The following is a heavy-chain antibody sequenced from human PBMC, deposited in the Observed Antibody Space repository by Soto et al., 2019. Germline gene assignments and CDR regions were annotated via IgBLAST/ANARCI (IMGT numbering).Heavy chain of an antibody. CDR2: INAGNGNT. V-gene: IGHV1-3*01. Sequence: GASVKVSCKASGYTFTSYAMHWLRQAPGQRLEWMGWINAGNGNTKYSQKFQGRVTITRDTSASTAYMELSSLRSEDTAVYYCARDEGAEYSSSWYDWFDPWGQGTLVTVSS. J-gene: IGHJ5*02. CDR1: GYTFTSYA. CDR3: ARDEGAEYSSSWYDWFDP. D-gene: IGHD6-13*01.